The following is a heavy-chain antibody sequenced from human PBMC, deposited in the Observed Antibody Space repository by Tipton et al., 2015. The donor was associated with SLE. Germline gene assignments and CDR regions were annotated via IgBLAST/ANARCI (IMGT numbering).Heavy chain of an antibody. J-gene: IGHJ6*02. V-gene: IGHV1-46*01. CDR1: GYTFTSYY. D-gene: IGHD5-12*01. CDR2: INPSGGST. Sequence: QVQLVQSGAEVKKPGASVKVSCKASGYTFTSYYMHWVRQAPGQGLEWMGIINPSGGSTSYAQKFQGRATMTRDTSTSTVYMELSSLRSEDTAVYYCARADNIVAHGMDVWGQGTTVTVSS. CDR3: ARADNIVAHGMDV.